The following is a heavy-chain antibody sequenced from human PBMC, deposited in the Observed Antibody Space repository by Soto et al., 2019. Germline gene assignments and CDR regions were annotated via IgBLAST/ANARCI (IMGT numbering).Heavy chain of an antibody. CDR2: SSGGGGET. J-gene: IGHJ4*02. Sequence: GGSLRLSCAASGFTVGSYAMTWVRQAPGKGLEWVSGSSGGGGETYYADSVKGRFTISRDNSKNTLYLQMNSLRAEDTAVYYCAKAPGEGGWYPTYYFDYWGQGTLVTVSS. D-gene: IGHD6-19*01. V-gene: IGHV3-23*01. CDR1: GFTVGSYA. CDR3: AKAPGEGGWYPTYYFDY.